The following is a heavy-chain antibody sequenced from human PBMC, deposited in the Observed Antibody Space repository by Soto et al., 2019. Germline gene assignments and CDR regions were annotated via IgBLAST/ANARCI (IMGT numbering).Heavy chain of an antibody. J-gene: IGHJ2*01. CDR2: ISYDGSNK. CDR3: ARGLLRGDWGATAAMNWYFDL. V-gene: IGHV3-30-3*01. CDR1: GFTFSSYA. D-gene: IGHD7-27*01. Sequence: QVQLVESGGGVVQPGRSLRLSCAASGFTFSSYAMHWVRQAPGKGLEWVAVISYDGSNKYYADSVKGRFTISRDNSKNTLYLQMNSLRAEDTAVYYCARGLLRGDWGATAAMNWYFDLWGRGTLVTVSS.